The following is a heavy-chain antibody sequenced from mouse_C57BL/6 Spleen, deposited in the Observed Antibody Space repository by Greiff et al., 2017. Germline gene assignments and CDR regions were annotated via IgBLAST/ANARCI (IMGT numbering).Heavy chain of an antibody. D-gene: IGHD5-2*01. CDR3: APQEYGYDKGD. J-gene: IGHJ4*01. V-gene: IGHV1-63*01. Sequence: QVHVKQSGAELVRPGPSVKMSCKASGYTFTNYWIGWAKQRPGHGLEWIGDIYPGRGYTNYNEKFKGKATLTADNSSNTAYMHFSTLTSEDSAILYWAPQEYGYDKGDWGTRPTVTAAS. CDR1: GYTFTNYW. CDR2: IYPGRGYT.